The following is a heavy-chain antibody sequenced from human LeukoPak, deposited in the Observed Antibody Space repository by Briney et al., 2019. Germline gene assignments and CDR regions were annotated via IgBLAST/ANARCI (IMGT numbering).Heavy chain of an antibody. Sequence: GASVKVSCKASGYTFTGYYMHWVRQAPGQGLEWMGCINPNSGGTNYAQKFQGRVTMTRDTSISTAYMELSRLRSDDTAVYYCAITMVRGVIPPLDAFDIWGQGTMVTVSS. J-gene: IGHJ3*02. V-gene: IGHV1-2*02. D-gene: IGHD3-10*01. CDR3: AITMVRGVIPPLDAFDI. CDR1: GYTFTGYY. CDR2: INPNSGGT.